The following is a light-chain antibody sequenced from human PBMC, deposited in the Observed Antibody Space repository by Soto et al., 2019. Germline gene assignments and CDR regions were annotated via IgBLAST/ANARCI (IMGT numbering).Light chain of an antibody. CDR1: SSDVGAYDY. V-gene: IGLV2-14*03. J-gene: IGLJ1*01. CDR2: EVS. CDR3: SSYTSSSTRV. Sequence: QSALTQPASVSGSPGQSITIFCTGNSSDVGAYDYVSWYQQHPDKAPKLMIYEVSNRPSGVSNRFSGSKSVNTATLTISGLQAEDEADYYCSSYTSSSTRVFGTGTKLTVL.